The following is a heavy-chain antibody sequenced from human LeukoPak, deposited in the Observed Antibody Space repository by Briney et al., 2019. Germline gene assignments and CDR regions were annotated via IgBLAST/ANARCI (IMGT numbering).Heavy chain of an antibody. CDR1: KFTFSTYP. CDR3: ARDYGLAAAGTNWFDP. D-gene: IGHD6-13*01. V-gene: IGHV3-30*04. Sequence: GGSLRLSCAASKFTFSTYPMHWVRQAPGKGLEWVAVISNDGSNTLYADSVKGRFTISRDNSENTLYLQMNSLRAEDTAVYYCARDYGLAAAGTNWFDPWGQGTLVTVSS. J-gene: IGHJ5*02. CDR2: ISNDGSNT.